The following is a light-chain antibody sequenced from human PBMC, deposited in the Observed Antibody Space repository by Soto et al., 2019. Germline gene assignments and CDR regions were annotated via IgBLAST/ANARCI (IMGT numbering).Light chain of an antibody. CDR3: QQYNSWPLT. J-gene: IGKJ4*01. V-gene: IGKV3D-15*01. CDR2: DIF. Sequence: DIVMPKSPATISVSPWARSPLSCMASHSVGRDLAWYPEKPGQAPRLVIYDIFTRATGVPTRISGSGSGTEFTLTISSLQSEDFAVYYCQQYNSWPLTFGGGTKVDIK. CDR1: HSVGRD.